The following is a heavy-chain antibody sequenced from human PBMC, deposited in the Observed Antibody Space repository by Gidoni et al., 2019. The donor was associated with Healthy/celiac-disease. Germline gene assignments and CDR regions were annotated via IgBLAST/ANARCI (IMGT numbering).Heavy chain of an antibody. D-gene: IGHD3-10*01. CDR3: ARDGEYYYGSGSHDY. J-gene: IGHJ4*02. CDR2: ISSSGSTI. CDR1: GFTFSSYE. Sequence: EVQLVESGGGLVQPGGSLRLSCAASGFTFSSYEMNWVRQVPGKGLEWVSYISSSGSTIYYADSVKGRFTISRDNAKNSLYLQMNSLRAEDTAVYYCARDGEYYYGSGSHDYWGQGTLVTVSS. V-gene: IGHV3-48*03.